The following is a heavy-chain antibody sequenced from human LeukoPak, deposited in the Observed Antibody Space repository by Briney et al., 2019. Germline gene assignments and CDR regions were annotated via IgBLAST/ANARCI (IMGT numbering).Heavy chain of an antibody. CDR2: IIHSGST. J-gene: IGHJ4*02. D-gene: IGHD4/OR15-4a*01. CDR1: GGSISSYY. V-gene: IGHV4-34*12. Sequence: SSETLSLTCTVSGGSISSYYWNWIRQSPGKGLEWIGEIIHSGSTNYNPSLKSRVTISLVTSKHQFSLKLSSVTAADTAVYYCARNWDGAIDYWGQGTLVTVSS. CDR3: ARNWDGAIDY.